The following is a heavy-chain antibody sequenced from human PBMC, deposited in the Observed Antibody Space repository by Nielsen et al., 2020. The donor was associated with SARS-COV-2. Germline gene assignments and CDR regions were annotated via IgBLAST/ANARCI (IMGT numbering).Heavy chain of an antibody. Sequence: GESLKISCAVSGFTVGSNYMTWVRQAPGKGLESVSVIHGGGNTYYADSVKGRFTISRHSSNNTLFLQMNSLRAEDTAVYYCAKDEGATYYYYYGMDVWGQGTTVTVSS. CDR3: AKDEGATYYYYYGMDV. D-gene: IGHD1-26*01. J-gene: IGHJ6*02. CDR2: IHGGGNT. CDR1: GFTVGSNY. V-gene: IGHV3-53*04.